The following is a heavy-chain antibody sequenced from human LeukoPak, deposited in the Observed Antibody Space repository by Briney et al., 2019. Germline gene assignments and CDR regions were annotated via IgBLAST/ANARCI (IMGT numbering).Heavy chain of an antibody. CDR2: INHSGST. J-gene: IGHJ4*02. CDR1: GGSFSGYY. Sequence: SETLSLTCAVYGGSFSGYYWSWIRQPPGKGLEWIGEINHSGSTNYNPSLKSRVTISVDTSKNQFSLKLSSVTAADTAVYYCARRGTIFGVVINPFDYWGQGTLVIVSS. V-gene: IGHV4-34*01. CDR3: ARRGTIFGVVINPFDY. D-gene: IGHD3-3*01.